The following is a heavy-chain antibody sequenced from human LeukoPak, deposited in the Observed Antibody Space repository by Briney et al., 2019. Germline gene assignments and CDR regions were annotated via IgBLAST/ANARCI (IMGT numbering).Heavy chain of an antibody. V-gene: IGHV3-23*01. CDR3: ARRTYSSGWYGDY. CDR2: ISGSGGNT. J-gene: IGHJ4*02. Sequence: APGKGLEWVSAISGSGGNTYYADSVRDRFTISRDNSKNTLYLQMNSLRAEDTAVYYCARRTYSSGWYGDYWGQGTLVTVSS. D-gene: IGHD6-19*01.